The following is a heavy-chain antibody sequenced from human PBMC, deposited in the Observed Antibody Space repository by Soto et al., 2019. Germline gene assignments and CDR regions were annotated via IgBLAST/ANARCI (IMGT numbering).Heavy chain of an antibody. J-gene: IGHJ4*02. D-gene: IGHD2-2*01. Sequence: GGSLRLSCAASGFTFSSYWMHWVRQAPGKGLVWVSRINSDGSSTSYADSVKGRFTISRDNAKNTLYLQMNSLRAEDTAVDYCARDPGGDIVVVPAAIPDYWGQGTLVTVSS. CDR1: GFTFSSYW. CDR2: INSDGSST. V-gene: IGHV3-74*01. CDR3: ARDPGGDIVVVPAAIPDY.